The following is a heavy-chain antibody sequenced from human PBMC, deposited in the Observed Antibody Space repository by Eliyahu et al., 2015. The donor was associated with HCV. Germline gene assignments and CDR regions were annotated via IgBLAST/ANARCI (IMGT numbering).Heavy chain of an antibody. D-gene: IGHD3-10*01. Sequence: QVQLQESGPGLVKPSQTLSLTCTVSGHSIISGGYHWXWVRQLPGKGLEWIGYIFYSGTTSYNPSLKSRLTISIDTSKNHFSLNLRSVSAADTAVYFCARDYPGAGFDSWGQGTLVTVSS. V-gene: IGHV4-31*03. CDR2: IFYSGTT. CDR1: GHSIISGGYH. J-gene: IGHJ5*01. CDR3: ARDYPGAGFDS.